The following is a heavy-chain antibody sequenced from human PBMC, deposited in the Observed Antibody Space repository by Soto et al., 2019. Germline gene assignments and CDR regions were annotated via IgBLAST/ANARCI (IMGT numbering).Heavy chain of an antibody. CDR3: ARHKLPWSYNDY. Sequence: SETLSLTCTVSGGSISSSSYHWGWIRQPPGKGLEWIGSIYYSGSTYYNPSLKSRVTISVDTSKNQFSLKLSSVTAADTAVYYCARHKLPWSYNDYWGQGTLVTVSS. J-gene: IGHJ4*02. CDR2: IYYSGST. CDR1: GGSISSSSYH. V-gene: IGHV4-39*01. D-gene: IGHD1-26*01.